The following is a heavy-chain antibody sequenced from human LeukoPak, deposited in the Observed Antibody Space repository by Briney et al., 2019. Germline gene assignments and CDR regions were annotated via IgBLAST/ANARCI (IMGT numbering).Heavy chain of an antibody. CDR3: ARGLYYYGSGSYYKPLWRFDP. CDR1: GGSFSGYY. V-gene: IGHV4-34*01. Sequence: SETLSLTCAVYGGSFSGYYWSWIRQPPGKGLEWIGEINYSGSTNYNPSLKSRVTISVDTSKNQFSLKLSSVTAADTAVYYCARGLYYYGSGSYYKPLWRFDPWGQGTLVTVSS. CDR2: INYSGST. D-gene: IGHD3-10*01. J-gene: IGHJ5*02.